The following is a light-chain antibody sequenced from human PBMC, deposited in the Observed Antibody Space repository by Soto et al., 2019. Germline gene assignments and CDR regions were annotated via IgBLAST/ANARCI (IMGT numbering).Light chain of an antibody. CDR3: QQYGSSGT. V-gene: IGKV3-20*01. CDR1: QSVSNNY. J-gene: IGKJ1*01. CDR2: GAS. Sequence: EIVWTQSPCTLALSPGERATLSCRASQSVSNNYLAWYQQKPGQAPRLLIYGASHRATGIPDRFSGSGSGTDFTLTISRLEPEDFAVYYCQQYGSSGTFGQGTKVDIK.